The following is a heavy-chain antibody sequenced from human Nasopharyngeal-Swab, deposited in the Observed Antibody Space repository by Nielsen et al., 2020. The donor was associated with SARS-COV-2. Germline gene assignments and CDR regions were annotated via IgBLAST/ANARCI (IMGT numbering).Heavy chain of an antibody. V-gene: IGHV4-34*01. D-gene: IGHD1-1*01. CDR3: ARGSTVNGYYGMDV. CDR2: INPSGSN. CDR1: GGSFTRYS. J-gene: IGHJ6*02. Sequence: SETLSLTCAVYGGSFTRYSWSWNRQSPGKGLECIGAINPSGSNNYNPSIKRRVTISVEPSTTQFSLKLSSVTAADTAVYYCARGSTVNGYYGMDVWGQGTTVTVSS.